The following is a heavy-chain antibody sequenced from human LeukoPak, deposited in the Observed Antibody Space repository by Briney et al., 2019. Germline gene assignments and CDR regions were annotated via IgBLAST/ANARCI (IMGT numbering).Heavy chain of an antibody. D-gene: IGHD3-22*01. Sequence: GGSLRLSCAASGFTFSSNYMSWVRQAPGKGLEWVSVIYSGGSTYYADSVKGRFTISRDNSKNTLYLQMNSLRAEDTAVYYCARVLMDPYYYDSSGYYSLGWFDPWGQGTLVTVSS. V-gene: IGHV3-53*01. CDR1: GFTFSSNY. CDR3: ARVLMDPYYYDSSGYYSLGWFDP. J-gene: IGHJ5*02. CDR2: IYSGGST.